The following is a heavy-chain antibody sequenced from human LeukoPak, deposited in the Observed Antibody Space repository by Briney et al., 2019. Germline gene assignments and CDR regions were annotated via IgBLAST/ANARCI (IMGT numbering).Heavy chain of an antibody. J-gene: IGHJ4*02. CDR1: GYTFTSFY. CDR2: INPSGGST. D-gene: IGHD3-10*01. V-gene: IGHV1-46*01. Sequence: ASVKVSCKASGYTFTSFYMHWVRQAPGQGLEWMGIINPSGGSTSYAQKFQGRVTITRDMSTSTAYMELSSLRSEDTAVYYCAAEWFGEREYYFDYWGQGTLVTVSS. CDR3: AAEWFGEREYYFDY.